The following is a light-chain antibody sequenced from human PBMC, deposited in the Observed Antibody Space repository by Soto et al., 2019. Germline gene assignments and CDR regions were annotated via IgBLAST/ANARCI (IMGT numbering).Light chain of an antibody. CDR3: QQYSSSLT. J-gene: IGKJ4*01. CDR2: GTS. Sequence: EIVLTQSPATLSLSPGERATLSCRASQSVSYSYLAWYQQKPGQAPRLLMYGTSSRATGIPERFSVSGSGTDFTLTISRLEPEDFAINYCQQYSSSLTFGGGTKVEIK. CDR1: QSVSYSY. V-gene: IGKV3-20*01.